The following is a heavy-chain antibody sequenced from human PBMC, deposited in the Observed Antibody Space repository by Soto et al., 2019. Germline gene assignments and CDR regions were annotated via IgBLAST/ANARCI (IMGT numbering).Heavy chain of an antibody. D-gene: IGHD3-3*01. Sequence: SETLSLTCTVSGGSISSSSYYWGWIRQPPGKGLEWIGSIYYSGSTYYNPSLKSRVTISVDTSKNQFSLKLSSVTAADTAVYYCARHRWRVGAIFIQGDYYYYYMDVWGKGTTVTVSS. CDR3: ARHRWRVGAIFIQGDYYYYYMDV. CDR1: GGSISSSSYY. CDR2: IYYSGST. J-gene: IGHJ6*03. V-gene: IGHV4-39*01.